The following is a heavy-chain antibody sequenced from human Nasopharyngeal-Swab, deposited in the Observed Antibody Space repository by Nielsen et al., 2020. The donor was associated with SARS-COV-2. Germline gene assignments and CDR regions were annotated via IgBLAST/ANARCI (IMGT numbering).Heavy chain of an antibody. J-gene: IGHJ6*02. CDR1: GYTFTSYY. V-gene: IGHV1-46*01. D-gene: IGHD4-11*01. CDR3: AGDLTTTVTTTYYYYGMDV. Sequence: ASVKVSCKASGYTFTSYYMHWVRQAPGQGLEWMGIINPSGGSTSYAQKFQGRVTMTRDTSTSTVYMELSSLRSEDTAVYYCAGDLTTTVTTTYYYYGMDVWGQGTTVTVSS. CDR2: INPSGGST.